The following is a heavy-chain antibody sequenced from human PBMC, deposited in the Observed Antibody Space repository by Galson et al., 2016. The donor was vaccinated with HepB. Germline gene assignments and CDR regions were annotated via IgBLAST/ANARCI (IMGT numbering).Heavy chain of an antibody. CDR1: GGSISSGTYY. V-gene: IGHV4-39*01. J-gene: IGHJ4*02. D-gene: IGHD6-13*01. CDR3: ARQGRTAAVEFDY. Sequence: LSLTCTVSGGSISSGTYYWGWIRQPPGKGLEWIGTIYSGGRTYYNPSLMSRLTISVDTSKNQSSHRLSSVTAADPAVYYCARQGRTAAVEFDYWGQGTLVTVAS. CDR2: IYSGGRT.